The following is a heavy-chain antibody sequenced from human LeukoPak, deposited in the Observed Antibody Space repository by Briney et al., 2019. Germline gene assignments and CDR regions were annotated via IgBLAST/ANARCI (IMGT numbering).Heavy chain of an antibody. D-gene: IGHD6-19*01. V-gene: IGHV3-11*01. Sequence: PGGSLRLSCAASGFTFSDYYMSWFRQAPGKGPECISYISKSGSTIYYADSVKGRFTISRDNSKNTLYLQMNSLRAEDTAMYYCATPTIKSGWFYFDSWGQGTLVTVSS. CDR2: ISKSGSTI. J-gene: IGHJ4*02. CDR3: ATPTIKSGWFYFDS. CDR1: GFTFSDYY.